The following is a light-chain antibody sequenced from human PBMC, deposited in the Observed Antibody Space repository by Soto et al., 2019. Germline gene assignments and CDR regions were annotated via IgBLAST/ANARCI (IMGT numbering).Light chain of an antibody. CDR2: GVN. CDR3: SSSTSSSTWV. J-gene: IGLJ3*02. V-gene: IGLV2-14*01. CDR1: SSDVGGSNY. Sequence: QSVLTQPASGSGSPGQSITISCTGTSSDVGGSNYVSWYQHHPGKAPKVMIYGVNNRPSGVSNRFSGSKSGNTASLTISGLQAEDEADYYCSSSTSSSTWVFGGGTKLTVL.